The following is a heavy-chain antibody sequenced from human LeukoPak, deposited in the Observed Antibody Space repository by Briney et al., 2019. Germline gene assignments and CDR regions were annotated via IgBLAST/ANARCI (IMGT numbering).Heavy chain of an antibody. J-gene: IGHJ4*02. CDR2: IYSGGST. CDR1: GFTVSSNY. V-gene: IGHV3-66*01. D-gene: IGHD3-22*01. Sequence: TGGSLRLSCAASGFTVSSNYMSWVRQAPGKGLEWVSAIYSGGSTYYADSVKGRFTISRDNSKNTLYLQMNSLRAEDTAVYYCARVPYYYDSSGYYKAYYFDYWGQGTLVTVSS. CDR3: ARVPYYYDSSGYYKAYYFDY.